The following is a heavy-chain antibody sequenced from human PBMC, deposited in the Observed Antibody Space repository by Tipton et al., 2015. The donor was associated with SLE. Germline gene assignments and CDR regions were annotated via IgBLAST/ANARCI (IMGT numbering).Heavy chain of an antibody. D-gene: IGHD6-13*01. CDR2: IYISGST. J-gene: IGHJ4*02. V-gene: IGHV4-59*11. CDR1: GGSISSQY. CDR3: ARAPRQQPFDY. Sequence: TLSLTCTVSGGSISSQYWILIRQPPGKGLEWIGYIYISGSTNYKPSLKSRVTISVYTTKNQFSLKLSPVTAADTAVYYCARAPRQQPFDYWGQGTLVTVSS.